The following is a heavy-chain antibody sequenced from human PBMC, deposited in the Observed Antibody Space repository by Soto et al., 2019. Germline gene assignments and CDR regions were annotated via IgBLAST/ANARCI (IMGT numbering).Heavy chain of an antibody. D-gene: IGHD4-4*01. CDR2: ISVDGGHK. V-gene: IGHV3-30-3*01. Sequence: QVQLVESGGGVVHPGRSLRLSCSASEFTFSSYAMHWVRQAPGKGLEWVAGISVDGGHKFYGDSVRGRFTISRDSSKTTVFLQMNSLSPEDTTAYYCARVKTDYSTPSGPFFFYGMDVWGQGTTVTVSS. CDR1: EFTFSSYA. CDR3: ARVKTDYSTPSGPFFFYGMDV. J-gene: IGHJ6*02.